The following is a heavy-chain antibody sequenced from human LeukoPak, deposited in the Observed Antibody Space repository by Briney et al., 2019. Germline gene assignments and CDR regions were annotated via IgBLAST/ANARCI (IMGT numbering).Heavy chain of an antibody. J-gene: IGHJ4*02. V-gene: IGHV1-46*01. CDR3: ARDSHRDGYMFDY. D-gene: IGHD5-24*01. Sequence: ASVKVSCKASGYTFTSYYIYWVRQAPGQGLEWMGIINPSGGSTSYAQKFQGRVTMTRDTSTSTVYMELSSLRSEDTAVYYCARDSHRDGYMFDYWGQGTLVTVSS. CDR2: INPSGGST. CDR1: GYTFTSYY.